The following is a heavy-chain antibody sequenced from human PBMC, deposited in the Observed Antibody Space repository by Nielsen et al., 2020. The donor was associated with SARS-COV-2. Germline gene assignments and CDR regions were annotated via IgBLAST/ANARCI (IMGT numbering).Heavy chain of an antibody. J-gene: IGHJ4*02. V-gene: IGHV1-3*01. CDR2: INAGNGNT. CDR3: ARAFQEFNLPVVYYFDY. Sequence: ASVKVSCKASGYTFTSYAMHWVRQAPGQRLEWMGWINAGNGNTKYSQKFQGRVTITRDTSASTAYMELSSLRSEDTAVYYCARAFQEFNLPVVYYFDYWGQGTLVTVSS. CDR1: GYTFTSYA. D-gene: IGHD1-14*01.